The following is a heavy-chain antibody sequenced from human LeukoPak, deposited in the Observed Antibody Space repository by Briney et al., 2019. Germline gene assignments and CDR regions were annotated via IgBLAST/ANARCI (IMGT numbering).Heavy chain of an antibody. V-gene: IGHV4-59*08. J-gene: IGHJ5*02. D-gene: IGHD3-3*01. CDR3: ARRNDRYYDFWSGYYWASSNWFDP. CDR2: IYYSGST. Sequence: SETLSLTCTVSGGSISSYYWSWIRQPPGKGLEWIGYIYYSGSTDYNPSPKSRVTISVDTSKNQFSLKLSSVTAADTAVYYCARRNDRYYDFWSGYYWASSNWFDPWGQGTLVTVSS. CDR1: GGSISSYY.